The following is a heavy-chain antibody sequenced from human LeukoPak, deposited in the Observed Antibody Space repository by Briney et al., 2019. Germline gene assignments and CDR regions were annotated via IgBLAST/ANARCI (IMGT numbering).Heavy chain of an antibody. CDR3: ARAVKSSGWYGGGQFDY. CDR2: IYYSGST. Sequence: PSGTLSLTCSVSGDSSSSYYWSWIRQAAGKGLEWIGYIYYSGSTNYNPSLKSRVTISVDTSKNQFSLKLSSVTAADTAVYYCARAVKSSGWYGGGQFDYWGQGTLVTVSS. CDR1: GDSSSSYY. V-gene: IGHV4-59*01. D-gene: IGHD6-19*01. J-gene: IGHJ4*02.